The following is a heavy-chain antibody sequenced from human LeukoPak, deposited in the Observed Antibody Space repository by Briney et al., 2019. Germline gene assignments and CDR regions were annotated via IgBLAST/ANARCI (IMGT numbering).Heavy chain of an antibody. V-gene: IGHV3-74*01. CDR3: ARGTLNIPGEHGAFDY. CDR1: EFTFSSYW. J-gene: IGHJ4*02. Sequence: GGSLRLSCAASEFTFSSYWMHWVRQAPGKGLVWVSRINSDGSSTSYADSVKGRITISRDNAKNTLYLQMNSLRAEDTAVYYCARGTLNIPGEHGAFDYWGQGTLVTVSS. CDR2: INSDGSST. D-gene: IGHD1-14*01.